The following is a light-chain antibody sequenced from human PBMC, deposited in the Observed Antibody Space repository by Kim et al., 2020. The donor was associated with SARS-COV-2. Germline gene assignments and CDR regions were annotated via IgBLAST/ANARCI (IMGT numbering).Light chain of an antibody. J-gene: IGKJ1*01. CDR3: QQCATSWT. CDR2: DAS. V-gene: IGKV3-11*01. Sequence: CLSAGERATLSGRASQSVRTCLAWYQQRPGQAPRHLIWDASSRASDTPDRFSGSGSETDFILTISRLEPEDFAVYYCQQCATSWTFGQGTKVDIK. CDR1: QSVRTC.